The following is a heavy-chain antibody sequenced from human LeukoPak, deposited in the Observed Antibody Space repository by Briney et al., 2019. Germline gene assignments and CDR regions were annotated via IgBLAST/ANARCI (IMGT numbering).Heavy chain of an antibody. CDR1: GFTFSSYW. D-gene: IGHD6-19*01. CDR2: IKQDGSEK. V-gene: IGHV3-7*01. J-gene: IGHJ4*02. CDR3: ARVGGVAVAGDYFDY. Sequence: GGSLRLSCAASGFTFSSYWMSWVRQAPGKGLEWVANIKQDGSEKYYVDSVKGRFTIPRDNAKNSLYLQMNSLRAEDTAVYYCARVGGVAVAGDYFDYWGQGTLVTVSS.